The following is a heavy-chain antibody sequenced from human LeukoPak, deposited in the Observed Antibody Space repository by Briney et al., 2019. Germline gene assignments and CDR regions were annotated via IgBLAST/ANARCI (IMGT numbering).Heavy chain of an antibody. CDR2: IYYSGST. D-gene: IGHD3-10*01. J-gene: IGHJ3*02. V-gene: IGHV4-59*08. CDR3: ARRVVRGLDAFDI. CDR1: GGSISSYY. Sequence: TSETLSLTCTVSGGSISSYYWSWIRQPPGKGLEWIGYIYYSGSTNYNPSLKSRVTISVDTSKNQFSLKLSSVTAADTAVYYCARRVVRGLDAFDIWGQGTMVTVSS.